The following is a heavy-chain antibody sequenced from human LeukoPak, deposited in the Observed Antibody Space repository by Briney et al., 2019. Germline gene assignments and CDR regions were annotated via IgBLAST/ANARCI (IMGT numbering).Heavy chain of an antibody. D-gene: IGHD3-10*01. J-gene: IGHJ4*02. Sequence: SETLSLTCTVSGYSISSGYYWGWIRQPPGKGLEWIGSIYHSGSTYYNPSLKSRVTISVDTSKKQFSLKLNSVTAADTAVYYCARGRWGGSGSSSYFDYWGQGILVTVSS. CDR3: ARGRWGGSGSSSYFDY. V-gene: IGHV4-38-2*02. CDR2: IYHSGST. CDR1: GYSISSGYY.